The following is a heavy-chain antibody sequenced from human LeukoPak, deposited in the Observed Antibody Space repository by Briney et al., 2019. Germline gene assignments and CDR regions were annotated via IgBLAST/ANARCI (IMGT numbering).Heavy chain of an antibody. CDR2: INHSGST. CDR1: GGSFSGYY. Sequence: SETLSLTCAVYGGSFSGYYWSWIRQPPGKELEWIGEINHSGSTNYNPSLKSRVTISVDTSKNQFSLKLSSVTAADTAVYYCARRQWLGKHAFDIWGQGTMVTVSS. J-gene: IGHJ3*02. V-gene: IGHV4-34*01. D-gene: IGHD6-19*01. CDR3: ARRQWLGKHAFDI.